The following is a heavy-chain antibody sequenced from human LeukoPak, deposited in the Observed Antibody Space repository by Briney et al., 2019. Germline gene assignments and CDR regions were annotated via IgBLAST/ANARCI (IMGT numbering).Heavy chain of an antibody. CDR1: GFTFSSYS. CDR2: IGSSSSTI. Sequence: GGPLRLSCAASGFTFSSYSMNWVRQAPGKGLEWVSYIGSSSSTIYYADSVKGRFTISRDNDKNSLYLQMNSLRDEDTAVYYCVRKVPFDPWGQGTLVTVSS. CDR3: VRKVPFDP. V-gene: IGHV3-48*02. J-gene: IGHJ5*02.